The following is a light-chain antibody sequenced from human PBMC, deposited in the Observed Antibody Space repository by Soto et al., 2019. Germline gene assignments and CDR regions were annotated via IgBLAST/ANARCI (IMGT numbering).Light chain of an antibody. CDR3: QQYGSSPPYT. CDR1: QSVSSSY. V-gene: IGKV3-20*01. CDR2: GAS. J-gene: IGKJ2*01. Sequence: EIVLTQSPGTLSLSPGERATLSCRASQSVSSSYLVWYQQKPGQAPRLLIYGASSRATGIPDRFSGSGSGTDFTLTISRVEPEDFAVYYCQQYGSSPPYTFGQGTKLEIK.